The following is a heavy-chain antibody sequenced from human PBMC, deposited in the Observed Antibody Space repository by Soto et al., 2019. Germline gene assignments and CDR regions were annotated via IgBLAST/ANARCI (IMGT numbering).Heavy chain of an antibody. D-gene: IGHD4-4*01. V-gene: IGHV3-30-3*01. CDR2: ISYDGSNK. CDR1: GFTFSNYA. J-gene: IGHJ6*02. CDR3: AREGSNYAGMDV. Sequence: GGSLRLSCAASGFTFSNYAMHWVRQAPGKGLEWVAIISYDGSNKYYADSVKGRFTISRDNSKNTLYLQMNSLRAEDTAVYYCAREGSNYAGMDVWGQGTTVTVSS.